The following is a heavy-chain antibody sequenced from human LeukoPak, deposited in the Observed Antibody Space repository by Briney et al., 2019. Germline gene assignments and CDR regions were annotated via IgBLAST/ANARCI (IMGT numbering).Heavy chain of an antibody. CDR3: ARAIAVAGEGFDY. CDR1: GGSISSNNW. J-gene: IGHJ4*02. D-gene: IGHD6-19*01. CDR2: IYHSGST. Sequence: SETLSLTCAVSGGSISSNNWWSWVRQPPGKGLEWIGEIYHSGSTNYNPSLRSRVTISVDKSKNQFSLKVSSVTAADTAVYYCARAIAVAGEGFDYWGQGTLVTVSS. V-gene: IGHV4-4*02.